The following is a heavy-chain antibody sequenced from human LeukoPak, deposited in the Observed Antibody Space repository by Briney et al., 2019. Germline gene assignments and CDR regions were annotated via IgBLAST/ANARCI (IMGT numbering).Heavy chain of an antibody. J-gene: IGHJ4*02. V-gene: IGHV3-30*01. CDR1: GFQFRTYA. D-gene: IGHD3-10*01. CDR2: ISYDGSSE. CDR3: ARGYYLDSGSIDY. Sequence: GRSLRLSCAASGFQFRTYAMHWVRQAPGKGLEWLTIISYDGSSEYYADSVKGRFTVSRDNSEDTLSLQMNSLRPEDTAVYFCARGYYLDSGSIDYWGQGTLVTVSS.